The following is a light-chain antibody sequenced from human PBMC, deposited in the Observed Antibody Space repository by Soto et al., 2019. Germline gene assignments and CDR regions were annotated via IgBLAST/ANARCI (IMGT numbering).Light chain of an antibody. CDR3: SSYTSSSTYV. CDR1: ISDVGGYNY. V-gene: IGLV2-14*03. Sequence: QSALTQPASVSGSPGQSITISCTGTISDVGGYNYVSWYQQHPGKAPKLMIFDVSNRPSGVSNRFSGSKSGYTASLTISGLQAEDEADYYCSSYTSSSTYVFRTGTKVTVL. CDR2: DVS. J-gene: IGLJ1*01.